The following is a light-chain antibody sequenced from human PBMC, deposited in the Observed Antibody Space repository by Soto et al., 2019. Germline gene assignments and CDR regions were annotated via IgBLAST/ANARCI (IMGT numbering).Light chain of an antibody. CDR1: QSISSS. Sequence: DIRMTQSPSTLSASVGDRVTITCRASQSISSSLAWYQQKTGKAPKLLIYDASSLESGVPSRFSGSGSETELTLTISSMQPDDFATYYCHQYNPSTFGHGTKVDIK. CDR2: DAS. CDR3: HQYNPST. V-gene: IGKV1-5*01. J-gene: IGKJ1*01.